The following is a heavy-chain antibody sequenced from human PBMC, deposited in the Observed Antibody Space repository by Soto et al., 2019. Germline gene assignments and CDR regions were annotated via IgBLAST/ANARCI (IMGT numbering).Heavy chain of an antibody. CDR1: GFTFDIYA. D-gene: IGHD6-19*01. Sequence: EVQLLESGGDLVQPGGSLRLSRDASGFTFDIYALSWVRQTPGKGLEWVAAISGSGDYTYYTDSVKGRFTISRDNSKNTLSLQMNNMRVEDTAIYYCAKVDRYSSGWSYYAPEYYYYPMDVWGQGTTVTVSS. J-gene: IGHJ6*02. CDR3: AKVDRYSSGWSYYAPEYYYYPMDV. V-gene: IGHV3-23*01. CDR2: ISGSGDYT.